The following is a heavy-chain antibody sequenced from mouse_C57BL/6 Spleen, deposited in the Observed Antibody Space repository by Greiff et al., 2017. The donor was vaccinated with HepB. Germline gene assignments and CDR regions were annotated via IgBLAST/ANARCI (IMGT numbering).Heavy chain of an antibody. CDR2: IYPGSGST. CDR1: GYTFTSYW. J-gene: IGHJ3*01. V-gene: IGHV1-55*01. CDR3: ARRGNSSAWFAY. Sequence: VQLQQPGAELVKPGASVKMSCKASGYTFTSYWITWVKQRPGQGLEWIGDIYPGSGSTNYNEKFKSKATLTVDTSSSTAYMQLSSLTSEDSAVYYCARRGNSSAWFAYWGQGTLVTVSA. D-gene: IGHD2-1*01.